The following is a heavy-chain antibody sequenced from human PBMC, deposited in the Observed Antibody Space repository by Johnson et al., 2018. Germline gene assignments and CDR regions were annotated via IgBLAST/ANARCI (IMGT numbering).Heavy chain of an antibody. D-gene: IGHD2-8*02. CDR3: AKDISLRVWWYFQH. CDR1: GFTFSSYD. CDR2: IGTAGDP. J-gene: IGHJ1*01. V-gene: IGHV3-13*05. Sequence: VQLVQSGGGLVQPGGSXRLSCAASGFTFSSYDMPWVRQATGKGLEWVSAIGTAGDPYYPGSVKGRFTISRDNAKHSLYLQMNSLRAEDTALYYCAKDISLRVWWYFQHWGQGTLVTVSS.